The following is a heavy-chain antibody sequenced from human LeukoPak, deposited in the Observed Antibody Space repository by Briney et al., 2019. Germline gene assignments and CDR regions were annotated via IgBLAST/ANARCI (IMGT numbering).Heavy chain of an antibody. J-gene: IGHJ5*02. CDR1: GFTFNNYA. Sequence: GGSLRLSCAASGFTFNNYAMSWVRQAPGKGLEWVSSITANGDTTYDTDSVKGRFTISRDNSKNTLYLQMNSLRAEDTAVYYCARLARGYSYGAWFDPWGQGTLVTVSS. CDR3: ARLARGYSYGAWFDP. V-gene: IGHV3-23*01. CDR2: ITANGDTT. D-gene: IGHD5-18*01.